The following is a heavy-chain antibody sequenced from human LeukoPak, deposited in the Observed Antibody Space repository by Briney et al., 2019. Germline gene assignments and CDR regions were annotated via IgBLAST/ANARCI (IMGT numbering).Heavy chain of an antibody. CDR2: IRSSGVDT. CDR1: GFTFSSYA. D-gene: IGHD1-26*01. J-gene: IGHJ4*02. CDR3: AKGVNSGSYYYFDY. V-gene: IGHV3-23*01. Sequence: GGSLRLSCAASGFTFSSYAMTWVRQAPGKGLEWVSSIRSSGVDTYYAESAEGRFTISRDNSKNTLYLQMNSLRVEDTAIYYCAKGVNSGSYYYFDYWGQGTLATVSS.